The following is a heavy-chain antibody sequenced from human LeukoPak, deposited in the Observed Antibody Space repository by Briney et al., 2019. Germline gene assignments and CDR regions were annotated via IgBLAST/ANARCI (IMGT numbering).Heavy chain of an antibody. Sequence: PSETLSLTCTVSGGSISSYYWSWIRQPAGKGLEWIGRIYTSGSTNYNPSLKSRVTMSVDTSKNQFSLKLSSVTAADTAVYYCAREKGCSSWYINWFDPWGQGTLVTVSS. CDR3: AREKGCSSWYINWFDP. V-gene: IGHV4-4*07. CDR1: GGSISSYY. J-gene: IGHJ5*02. CDR2: IYTSGST. D-gene: IGHD6-13*01.